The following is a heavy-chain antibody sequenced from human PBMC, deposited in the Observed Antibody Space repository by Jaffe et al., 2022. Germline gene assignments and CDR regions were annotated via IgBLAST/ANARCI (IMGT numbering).Heavy chain of an antibody. D-gene: IGHD3-10*01. J-gene: IGHJ4*02. CDR3: ARGIGVARGVTFDY. CDR2: IHHSGST. V-gene: IGHV4-38-2*01. Sequence: QVQLQESGPGLMKPSETVSLTCAVSGYSISSGYYWGWIRQPPGKGLEWIGSIHHSGSTYYNPSLKSRVTISVDTSKNQFSLKLSSVTAADTAVYYCARGIGVARGVTFDYWGQGTLVTVSS. CDR1: GYSISSGYY.